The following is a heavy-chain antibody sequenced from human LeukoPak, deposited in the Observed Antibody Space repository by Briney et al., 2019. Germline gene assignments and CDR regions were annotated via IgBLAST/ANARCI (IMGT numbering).Heavy chain of an antibody. CDR2: IYHSGST. J-gene: IGHJ4*02. D-gene: IGHD6-19*01. CDR3: ASEYSSGWYFDY. CDR1: GGSISSGGYS. Sequence: SQTLSLTCAVSGGSISSGGYSWSWIRQPPGKGLEWIGYIYHSGSTYYNPSLKSRVTISVDTSKNQFSLKLSSVTAADTAVYYCASEYSSGWYFDYWGQGTLVTVSS. V-gene: IGHV4-30-2*01.